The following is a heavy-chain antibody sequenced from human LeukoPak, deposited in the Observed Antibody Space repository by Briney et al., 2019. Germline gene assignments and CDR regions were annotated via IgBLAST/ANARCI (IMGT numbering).Heavy chain of an antibody. CDR2: IYYNGST. CDR3: ARHWVTYDSSGYGWFDP. Sequence: SETLSLTRTVSGGSISSRSYYWSWIRQPPGKGLEWIGYIYYNGSTNYNPSLKSRVSISVDTSKNQFSLKLSSVTAADTAVYYCARHWVTYDSSGYGWFDPWGQGTLVTVSS. V-gene: IGHV4-61*01. CDR1: GGSISSRSYY. J-gene: IGHJ5*02. D-gene: IGHD3-22*01.